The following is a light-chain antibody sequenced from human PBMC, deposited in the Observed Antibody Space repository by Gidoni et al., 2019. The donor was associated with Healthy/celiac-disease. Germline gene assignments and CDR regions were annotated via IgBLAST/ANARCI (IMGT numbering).Light chain of an antibody. CDR3: QQYDNLPLT. CDR2: DAS. Sequence: DIQMNPSPSSLSASVGDRVTITCQASQDISNYLNWYQQKPGKAPKLLIYDASNLETGVPSRFSGSGSGTDFTFTISSLQPEDIATYYCQQYDNLPLTFXGXTKVEIK. CDR1: QDISNY. V-gene: IGKV1-33*01. J-gene: IGKJ4*01.